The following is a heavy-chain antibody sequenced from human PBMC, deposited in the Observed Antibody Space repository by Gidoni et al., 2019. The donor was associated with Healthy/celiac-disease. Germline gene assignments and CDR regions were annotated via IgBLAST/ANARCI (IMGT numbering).Heavy chain of an antibody. CDR3: ARDRGIAARAVDWFDP. D-gene: IGHD6-6*01. CDR1: GFTFSSYS. Sequence: EVQLVESGGGLVKPGGSLRLSCAASGFTFSSYSMNWVRQAPGKGLEWVSSISSSSSYIYYAASVKGRFTISRDNAKNSLYLQMNSLRAEDTAVYYCARDRGIAARAVDWFDPWGQGTLVTVSS. V-gene: IGHV3-21*01. J-gene: IGHJ5*02. CDR2: ISSSSSYI.